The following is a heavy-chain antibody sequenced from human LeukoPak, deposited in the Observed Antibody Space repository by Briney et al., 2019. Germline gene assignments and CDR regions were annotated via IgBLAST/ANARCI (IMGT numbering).Heavy chain of an antibody. V-gene: IGHV3-74*01. D-gene: IGHD4-17*01. CDR1: GFTLNKYW. J-gene: IGHJ5*02. Sequence: GGSLRLSCEASGFTLNKYWMHWVRQAPGKGLVWVSRITGDGSDIAYADSVKGRFTVSRDDAKNTLFLQMTSLRVEDTAIYYCARDAYTTTSNWLDPWGQGTLVTVSP. CDR3: ARDAYTTTSNWLDP. CDR2: ITGDGSDI.